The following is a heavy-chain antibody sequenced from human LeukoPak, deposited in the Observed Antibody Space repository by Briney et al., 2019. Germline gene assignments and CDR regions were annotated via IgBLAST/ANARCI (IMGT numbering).Heavy chain of an antibody. CDR2: ISGSGGST. J-gene: IGHJ4*02. V-gene: IGHV3-23*01. CDR1: GFTXXXYA. CDR3: AKDGIGYDFWSGYYRRYFDY. D-gene: IGHD3-3*01. Sequence: LRLSCAXXGFTXXXYAMSWVRQAPGKGLEWVSAISGSGGSTYYADSVKGRFTISRDNSKNTLYLQMNSLRAEDTAVYYCAKDGIGYDFWSGYYRRYFDYWGQGTLVTVSS.